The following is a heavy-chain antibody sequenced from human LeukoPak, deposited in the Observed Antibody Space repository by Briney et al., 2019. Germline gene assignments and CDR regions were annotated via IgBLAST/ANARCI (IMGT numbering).Heavy chain of an antibody. J-gene: IGHJ6*03. CDR1: GYTFTSYG. CDR2: ISAYNGNT. Sequence: GASVKVSCKASGYTFTSYGISWVRQAPGQGLEWMGWISAYNGNTNYAQKFQGRVTMTRDMSTSTVYMELSSLRSEDTAVYYCARDDYSNYQYYYYYYYMDVWGKGTTVTVSS. CDR3: ARDDYSNYQYYYYYYYMDV. D-gene: IGHD4-11*01. V-gene: IGHV1-18*01.